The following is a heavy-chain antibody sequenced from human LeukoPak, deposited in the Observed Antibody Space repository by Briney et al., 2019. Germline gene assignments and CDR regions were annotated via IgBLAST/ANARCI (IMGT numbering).Heavy chain of an antibody. Sequence: PGRSLRLSCAAPGFAFSTYTMHWVRQAPGKGLGWVAGISYDGRNKNYADSVKGRFTISRDNPKNTLYLQMDSLGAEDTAVFYCARVWSIPAAFDVWGQGTMVTVSS. CDR2: ISYDGRNK. V-gene: IGHV3-30*04. J-gene: IGHJ3*01. CDR1: GFAFSTYT. CDR3: ARVWSIPAAFDV. D-gene: IGHD1-1*01.